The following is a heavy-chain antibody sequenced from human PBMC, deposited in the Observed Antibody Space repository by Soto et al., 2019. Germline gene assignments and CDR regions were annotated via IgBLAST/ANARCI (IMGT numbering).Heavy chain of an antibody. CDR1: GFIFSTYA. J-gene: IGHJ4*02. D-gene: IGHD2-15*01. V-gene: IGHV3-23*01. CDR2: ISATGGAI. Sequence: EVQLLESGGGLVQPGGSLRLSCVASGFIFSTYAMTWVRQAPGKGLEWVSSISATGGAIYYADSVKGRFTTSRDNSKDTLYLQMTSLRVEDTAVYYCAKLVESASTYWGQGTLVTVSS. CDR3: AKLVESASTY.